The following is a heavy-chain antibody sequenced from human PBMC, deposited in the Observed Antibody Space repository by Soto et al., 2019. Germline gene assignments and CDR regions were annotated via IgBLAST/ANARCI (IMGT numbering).Heavy chain of an antibody. Sequence: PGESLKISCKGSGYSFTSYWIGWVRQMPGKGLEWVGIIYPGDSDTRYSPSFQGQVTISADKSISTAYLQWNSLKASDTAMYYCARPQYDILTGYPYCIDYWGQGTLVTVSS. J-gene: IGHJ4*02. V-gene: IGHV5-51*01. CDR1: GYSFTSYW. CDR2: IYPGDSDT. CDR3: ARPQYDILTGYPYCIDY. D-gene: IGHD3-9*01.